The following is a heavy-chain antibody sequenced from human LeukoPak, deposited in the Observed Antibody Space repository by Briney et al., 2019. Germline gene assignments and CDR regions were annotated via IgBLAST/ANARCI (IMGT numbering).Heavy chain of an antibody. CDR3: ARDRGIGVGANAFDI. J-gene: IGHJ3*02. D-gene: IGHD1-26*01. CDR2: ISGSGGST. V-gene: IGHV3-23*01. CDR1: GFTFSGYG. Sequence: PGGSLRLSCAASGFTFSGYGMSWVRQAPGKGLEWVSAISGSGGSTYYADSVKGRFTISRDNSKNTLYLQMNSLRAEDTAVYYCARDRGIGVGANAFDIWGQGTMVTVSS.